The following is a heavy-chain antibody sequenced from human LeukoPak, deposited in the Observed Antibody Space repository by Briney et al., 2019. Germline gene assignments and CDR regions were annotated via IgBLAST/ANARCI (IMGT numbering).Heavy chain of an antibody. CDR1: GGSISSYF. CDR3: ARVKLATIITHYYFDY. J-gene: IGHJ4*02. CDR2: IYHSGST. D-gene: IGHD5-12*01. Sequence: SETLSLTCTVSGGSISSYFWSWIRQPPGKGLEWLGYIYHSGSTYYNPSLKSRVTISVDRSKNQFSLKLSSVTAADTAVYYCARVKLATIITHYYFDYWGQGTLVTVSS. V-gene: IGHV4-59*12.